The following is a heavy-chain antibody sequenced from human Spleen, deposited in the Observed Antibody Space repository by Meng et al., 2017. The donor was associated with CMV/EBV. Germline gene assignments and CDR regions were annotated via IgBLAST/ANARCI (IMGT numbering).Heavy chain of an antibody. J-gene: IGHJ4*02. D-gene: IGHD6-13*01. Sequence: GSLRLSCTVSGGSISSSSYYWGWIRQPPGKGLEWIGYIYYSGSTNYNPSLKSRVTISVDTSKNQFSLKLSSVTAADTAVYYCARGSSSDYWGQGTLVTVS. CDR1: GGSISSSSYY. CDR2: IYYSGST. CDR3: ARGSSSDY. V-gene: IGHV4-61*05.